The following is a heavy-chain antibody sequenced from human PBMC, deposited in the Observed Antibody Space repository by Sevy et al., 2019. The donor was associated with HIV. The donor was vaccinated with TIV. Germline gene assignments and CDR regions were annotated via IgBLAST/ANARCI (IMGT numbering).Heavy chain of an antibody. V-gene: IGHV3-23*01. CDR1: GFSFDSYG. J-gene: IGHJ6*03. CDR2: ISGSGTRT. D-gene: IGHD3-22*01. Sequence: GGSLRLSCAVSGFSFDSYGMTWVRQAPGKGLEWVSGISGSGTRTYYADSVKGRFIISRDNSKNTLYLQMNSLRSGDTALYYRGKGGGGHYDPDEIGYYFYYYNMDVWGKGTTVTVSS. CDR3: GKGGGGHYDPDEIGYYFYYYNMDV.